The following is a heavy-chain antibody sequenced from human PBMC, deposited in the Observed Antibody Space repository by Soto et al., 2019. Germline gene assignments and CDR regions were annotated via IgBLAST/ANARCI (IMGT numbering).Heavy chain of an antibody. J-gene: IGHJ3*02. Sequence: QVQLVQSGAEVKKPGSSVKVSCKASGGTFSSYAISWVRQAPGQGLEWMGGIIPIFGTANYAQKFQGRVTITADESTSTAYMELSSLRSEDTAVYYCARAGELRYFDWLFGAFDIWGQGTMVTVSS. V-gene: IGHV1-69*12. CDR3: ARAGELRYFDWLFGAFDI. CDR1: GGTFSSYA. D-gene: IGHD3-9*01. CDR2: IIPIFGTA.